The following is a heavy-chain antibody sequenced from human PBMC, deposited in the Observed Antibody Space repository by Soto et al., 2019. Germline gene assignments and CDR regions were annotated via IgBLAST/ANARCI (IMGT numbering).Heavy chain of an antibody. J-gene: IGHJ4*02. CDR2: ISSGSTHI. V-gene: IGHV3-21*01. CDR1: GFTFSRYS. Sequence: EVQLVESGGGLVKPGGSLRLSCAASGFTFSRYSMSWVRQAPGKGLEWVSSISSGSTHIYYADSVKGRFTISRDNAKNSLFLQMNSLRAEDTAVYFCARDYCTTTSCSPGIYWGQGTLVTVSS. CDR3: ARDYCTTTSCSPGIY. D-gene: IGHD2-2*01.